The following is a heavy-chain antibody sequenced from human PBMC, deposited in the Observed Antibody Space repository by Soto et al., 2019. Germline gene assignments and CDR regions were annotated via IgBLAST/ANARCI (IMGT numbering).Heavy chain of an antibody. CDR3: AREKVGRAARPQLYGMDV. CDR2: ISYDGSNK. J-gene: IGHJ6*02. CDR1: GFTFSSYA. D-gene: IGHD6-6*01. V-gene: IGHV3-30-3*01. Sequence: PGGSLRLSCAASGFTFSSYAMHWVRQAPGKGLEWVAVISYDGSNKYYADSVKGRFTISRDNSKNTLYLQMNSLRAEDTAVYYCAREKVGRAARPQLYGMDVWGQGTTVTVSS.